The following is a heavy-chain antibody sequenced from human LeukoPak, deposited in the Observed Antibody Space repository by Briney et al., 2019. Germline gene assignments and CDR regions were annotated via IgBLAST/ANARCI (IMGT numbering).Heavy chain of an antibody. D-gene: IGHD3-16*02. V-gene: IGHV3-23*01. J-gene: IGHJ5*02. CDR1: GFTFSTYG. Sequence: TGGSLRLSCAASGFTFSTYGMSWVRQAPGKGLECVSAISGSGGRTYYADSVKGRFTISRDNSKNTLYMQMNSLRAEDTAVYYCAKGVYDYVWGSYRPDNWFDPWGQGTLVTVSS. CDR3: AKGVYDYVWGSYRPDNWFDP. CDR2: ISGSGGRT.